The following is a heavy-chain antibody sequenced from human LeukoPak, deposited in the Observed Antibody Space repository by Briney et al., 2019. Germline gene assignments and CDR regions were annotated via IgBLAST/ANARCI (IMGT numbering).Heavy chain of an antibody. D-gene: IGHD6-13*01. CDR2: IFSGGNT. CDR3: ARASAEYSSSWYLVD. CDR1: GFTVSSNP. V-gene: IGHV3-66*01. J-gene: IGHJ4*02. Sequence: GGPLRLSCAGSGFTVSSNPMTWVRQAPGKGLAWVSIIFSGGNTHYADSVKGRFTISRDDSKNTVYLQMNSLRAEDTAVFYCARASAEYSSSWYLVDWGQGTLVTVSS.